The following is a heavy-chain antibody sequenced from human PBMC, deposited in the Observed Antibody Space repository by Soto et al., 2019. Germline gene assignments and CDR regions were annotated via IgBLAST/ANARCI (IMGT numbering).Heavy chain of an antibody. CDR2: ISGSGGST. CDR1: GFTFSSYA. J-gene: IGHJ5*02. CDR3: AKVTRLWFGEGWFDP. V-gene: IGHV3-23*01. Sequence: PGGSLRLSCAASGFTFSSYAMSWVRQAPGKGLEWVSAISGSGGSTYYADSVKGRFTISRDNSKNTLYLQMNSLRAEDTAVYYCAKVTRLWFGEGWFDPWGQGTLVTVSS. D-gene: IGHD3-10*01.